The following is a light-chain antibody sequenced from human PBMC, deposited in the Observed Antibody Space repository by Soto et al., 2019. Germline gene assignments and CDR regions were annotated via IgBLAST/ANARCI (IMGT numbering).Light chain of an antibody. Sequence: EIVWTKSPGTLSLSPGERATLSCRASQSLSSYLAWYQQKPGQAPRLLIYGASSRATGIPDRFSGSGSGTDFNLTISRLEPEDFAVYYCRQYGSSPSYTFGQGTKLEIK. CDR2: GAS. CDR1: QSLSSY. J-gene: IGKJ2*01. V-gene: IGKV3-20*01. CDR3: RQYGSSPSYT.